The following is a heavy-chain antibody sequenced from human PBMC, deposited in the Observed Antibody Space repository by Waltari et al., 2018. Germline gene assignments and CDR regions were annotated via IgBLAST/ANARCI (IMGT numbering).Heavy chain of an antibody. D-gene: IGHD2-8*02. CDR3: ATEVGYCTGGVCAYGMDV. CDR2: IYYSGST. CDR1: GGSISSYY. V-gene: IGHV4-59*01. J-gene: IGHJ6*02. Sequence: QVQLQESGPGLVKPSETLSLTCTVSGGSISSYYWSWIRQPPGKGLEWFGDIYYSGSTNYNPSPKDLVTISLETSKNQFSLKLSAVTAADTAVDYWATEVGYCTGGVCAYGMDVWGQGTTVTVSS.